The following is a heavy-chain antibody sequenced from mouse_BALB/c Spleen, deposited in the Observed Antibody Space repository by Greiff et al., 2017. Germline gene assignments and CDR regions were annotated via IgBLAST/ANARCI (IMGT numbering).Heavy chain of an antibody. CDR1: GFTFSSFG. J-gene: IGHJ4*01. V-gene: IGHV5-17*02. CDR2: ISSGSSTT. D-gene: IGHD1-2*01. CDR3: ARSYGVYYAMDY. Sequence: EVQRVESGGGLVQPGGSRKLSCAASGFTFSSFGMHWVRQAPEKGLEWVAYISSGSSTTYYADTVKGRFTISRDNPKNTLFLQMTSLRSEDTAMYYCARSYGVYYAMDYWGQGTSVTVSS.